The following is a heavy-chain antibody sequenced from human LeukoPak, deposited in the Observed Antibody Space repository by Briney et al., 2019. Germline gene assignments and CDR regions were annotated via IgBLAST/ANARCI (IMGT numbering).Heavy chain of an antibody. CDR3: ARPQYYFDRGGCFAP. J-gene: IGHJ5*02. V-gene: IGHV1-2*02. CDR2: INPNSGGT. CDR1: GYTFTGYY. D-gene: IGHD3-22*01. Sequence: ASVKVSCKASGYTFTGYYMHWVRQAPGQGLEWMGWINPNSGGTNYAQKFQGRVAMTRDTSISTAYMELSRLRSDDTAVYYCARPQYYFDRGGCFAPGGKEPLVTVPS.